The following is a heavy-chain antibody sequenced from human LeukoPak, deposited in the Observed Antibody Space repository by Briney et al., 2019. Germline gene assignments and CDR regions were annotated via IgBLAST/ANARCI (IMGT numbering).Heavy chain of an antibody. J-gene: IGHJ4*02. CDR3: ATTRDIVVVPAAPAPFDY. V-gene: IGHV1-69*13. CDR1: GGAFVNYA. Sequence: GASVKVSCKTSGGAFVNYAISWVRQAPGQGPEWMGGIIPMLGKGNYAQKFQGRVTITADESTSTAYMELSSLRSEDTAVYYCATTRDIVVVPAAPAPFDYWGQGTLVTVSS. CDR2: IIPMLGKG. D-gene: IGHD2-2*01.